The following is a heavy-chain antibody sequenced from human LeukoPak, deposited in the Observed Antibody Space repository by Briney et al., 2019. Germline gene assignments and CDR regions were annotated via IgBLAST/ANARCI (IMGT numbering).Heavy chain of an antibody. J-gene: IGHJ4*02. CDR2: LTGSGGNT. Sequence: GGSLRLSCAASGFTFSSYAMSWVRQAPGKGLEWVSALTGSGGNTYYADSVKGRFTISRDNSKNTLYLQMNSLRAEDTAVYYCAKESYSEGATIHCDYWGQGTLVTVSS. V-gene: IGHV3-23*01. D-gene: IGHD1-26*01. CDR3: AKESYSEGATIHCDY. CDR1: GFTFSSYA.